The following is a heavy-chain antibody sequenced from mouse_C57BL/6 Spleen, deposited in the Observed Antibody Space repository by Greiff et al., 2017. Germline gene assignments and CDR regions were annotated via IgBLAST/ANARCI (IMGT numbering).Heavy chain of an antibody. CDR3: ASFYPYCAKYD. J-gene: IGHJ4*01. V-gene: IGHV1-9*01. Sequence: VQLQQSGAELTKPGASVKLSCKATGYTFTGYWIEWVKQRPGHGLEWIGEILPGSGSTNYNEKFKGKATFAADTSSNTAYMQLSSLAAEDCAIYYCASFYPYCAKYDWGQGTSVTASS. CDR1: GYTFTGYW. D-gene: IGHD2-1*01. CDR2: ILPGSGST.